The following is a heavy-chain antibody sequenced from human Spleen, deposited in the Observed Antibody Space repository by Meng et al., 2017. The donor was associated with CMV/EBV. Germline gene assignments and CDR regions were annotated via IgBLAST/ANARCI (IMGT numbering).Heavy chain of an antibody. J-gene: IGHJ5*02. CDR3: AREEKSTIFGVVGWFDP. Sequence: YTFTGYYMHWVRQAPGQGLEWMGWINPNSGGTNYAQKFQGKVTMTRDTSISTVYMELSRLRSDDTAVYYCAREEKSTIFGVVGWFDPWGQGTLVTVSS. CDR1: YTFTGYY. V-gene: IGHV1-2*02. D-gene: IGHD3-3*01. CDR2: INPNSGGT.